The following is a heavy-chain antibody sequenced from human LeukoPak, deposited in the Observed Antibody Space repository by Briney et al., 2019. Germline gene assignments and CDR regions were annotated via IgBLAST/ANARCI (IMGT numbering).Heavy chain of an antibody. J-gene: IGHJ4*02. V-gene: IGHV5-10-1*01. CDR1: GYSFTSYW. CDR2: IDPSDSYT. D-gene: IGHD2-15*01. Sequence: GESLKISCKGSGYSFTSYWISWVRQMPGKGLEWMGRIDPSDSYTNYSPSFQGHVTISADKSISTAYLQWSSLKASDTAMYYCASLTYCSGGSCYPSEDYWGQGTLVTVSS. CDR3: ASLTYCSGGSCYPSEDY.